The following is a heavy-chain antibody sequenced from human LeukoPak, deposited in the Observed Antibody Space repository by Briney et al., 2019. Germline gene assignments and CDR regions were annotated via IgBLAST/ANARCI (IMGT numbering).Heavy chain of an antibody. CDR3: ARLWSTSCRGGSCPHQPNS. D-gene: IGHD2-15*01. V-gene: IGHV4-4*07. Sequence: SETLSLTCSVSGDSISYFYWSWIRQAAGKGLEWIGRIYNSGSTDYNASLKSRVTMSVDTSKDQLSLKVISVTAADTAFYYCARLWSTSCRGGSCPHQPNSWGQGTLVTVSS. CDR2: IYNSGST. CDR1: GDSISYFY. J-gene: IGHJ4*02.